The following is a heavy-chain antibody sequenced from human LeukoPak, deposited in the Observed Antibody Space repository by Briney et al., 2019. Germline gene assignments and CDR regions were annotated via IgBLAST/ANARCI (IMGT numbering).Heavy chain of an antibody. J-gene: IGHJ6*02. Sequence: PSETLSLTCTVSGGSISSYYWSWIRQPPGEGLEWIGYIYYSGSTNYNPSLKSRVTISVDTSKNQFSLKLSSVTAADTAVYYCASSPPYYYYGMDVWGQGTTVTVSS. CDR1: GGSISSYY. V-gene: IGHV4-59*01. CDR3: ASSPPYYYYGMDV. CDR2: IYYSGST.